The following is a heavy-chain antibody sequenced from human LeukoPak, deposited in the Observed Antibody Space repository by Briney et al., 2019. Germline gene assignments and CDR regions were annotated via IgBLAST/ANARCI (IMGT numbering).Heavy chain of an antibody. CDR1: GYTFTGYY. CDR3: ARATPIVGTTKDAFDI. J-gene: IGHJ3*02. CDR2: INPNSGGT. D-gene: IGHD1-26*01. Sequence: ASVKVSCKASGYTFTGYYTHWVRQAPGQGLEWMAWINPNSGGTKYAQKFQGRVTMTRDTSISTAYMDLSSLRSDDTAVYYCARATPIVGTTKDAFDIWGQGTMVTVSS. V-gene: IGHV1-2*02.